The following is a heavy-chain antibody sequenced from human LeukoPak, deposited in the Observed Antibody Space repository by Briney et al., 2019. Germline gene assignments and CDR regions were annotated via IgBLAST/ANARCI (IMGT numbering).Heavy chain of an antibody. D-gene: IGHD3-22*01. V-gene: IGHV4-59*01. CDR1: GGSISSYY. CDR3: ARGISSGYYFDY. CDR2: IYYSGST. Sequence: SETLSLTCTVSGGSISSYYWSWIRQPPGKGLEWIGYIYYSGSTNYNPSPKSRVTISVDTSKNQFSLKLSSVTAADTAVYYCARGISSGYYFDYWGQGTLVTVSS. J-gene: IGHJ4*02.